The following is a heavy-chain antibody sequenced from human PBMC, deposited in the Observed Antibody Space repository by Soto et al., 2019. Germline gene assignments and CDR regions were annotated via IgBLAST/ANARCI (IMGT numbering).Heavy chain of an antibody. V-gene: IGHV1-18*01. CDR1: CYSFTIYG. CDR3: ARVAWEWYGMDV. CDR2: ISAYNGNT. J-gene: IGHJ6*02. Sequence: ASLNGSCEASCYSFTIYGISWVRQAPGQGLEWMGWISAYNGNTNYAQKLQGRVTMTTDTSTSTAYMELRSLRSDDTAVYYCARVAWEWYGMDVWGQGTTVTV. D-gene: IGHD3-3*01.